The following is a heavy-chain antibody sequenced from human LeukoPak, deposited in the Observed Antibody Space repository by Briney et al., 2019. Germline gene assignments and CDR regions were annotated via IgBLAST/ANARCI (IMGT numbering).Heavy chain of an antibody. Sequence: PGGSLRLSCAASAFSLNAYNMNWVRQAPGKGLEWVSSISSTSAYIYYADSVKGRFTISRDNVDNVVYLQMNSLGAEDTAVYYCARVAVSGPTGWFDSWGQGTLVIVSS. J-gene: IGHJ5*01. D-gene: IGHD2-8*02. CDR2: ISSTSAYI. CDR3: ARVAVSGPTGWFDS. V-gene: IGHV3-21*01. CDR1: AFSLNAYN.